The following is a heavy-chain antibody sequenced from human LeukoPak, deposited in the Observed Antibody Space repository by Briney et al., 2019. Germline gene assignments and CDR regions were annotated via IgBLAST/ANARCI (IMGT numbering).Heavy chain of an antibody. D-gene: IGHD6-13*01. CDR3: ARDLYSSSWYGGGFYYYYYMDV. Sequence: PWDTLSLPCTLCGGSMCSYYRSWIRPPPGEGLEWIGYIYYSGSTNRNPYLKSRFTISVDTSKNQFSLKLSSVTAADTAVYYCARDLYSSSWYGGGFYYYYYMDVWGKGTTVTISS. J-gene: IGHJ6*03. CDR2: IYYSGST. CDR1: GGSMCSYY. V-gene: IGHV4-59*12.